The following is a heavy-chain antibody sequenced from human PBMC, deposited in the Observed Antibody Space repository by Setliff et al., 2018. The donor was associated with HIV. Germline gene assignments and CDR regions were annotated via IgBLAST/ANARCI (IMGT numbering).Heavy chain of an antibody. D-gene: IGHD2-21*02. Sequence: SVKVSCKASGGTFSSYAISWVRQAPGQGLEWMGGIIPIFGTANYAQKFQGRVTITADESTSTAYMELSSLRSEDTAVYYCARDAPHIVVVTAPEPGDDAFDIWGQGTMVTVS. CDR1: GGTFSSYA. CDR3: ARDAPHIVVVTAPEPGDDAFDI. CDR2: IIPIFGTA. V-gene: IGHV1-69*13. J-gene: IGHJ3*02.